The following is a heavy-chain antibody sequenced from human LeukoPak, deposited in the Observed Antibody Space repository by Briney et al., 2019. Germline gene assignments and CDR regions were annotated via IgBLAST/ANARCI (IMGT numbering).Heavy chain of an antibody. CDR1: GFTFSSYS. Sequence: RSGGSLRLSCAASGFTFSSYSMNWVRQAPGKGLEWVSSISSSSSYIYYADSVKGRFTISRDNAKNSLYLQMNSLRAEDTAVYYCASDRYSSGWFLFDSWGQRTLVTVSS. CDR3: ASDRYSSGWFLFDS. V-gene: IGHV3-21*01. D-gene: IGHD6-19*01. CDR2: ISSSSSYI. J-gene: IGHJ4*02.